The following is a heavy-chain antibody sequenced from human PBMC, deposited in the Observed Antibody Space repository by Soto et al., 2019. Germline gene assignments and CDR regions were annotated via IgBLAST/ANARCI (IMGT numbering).Heavy chain of an antibody. CDR2: ISGSGGST. D-gene: IGHD3-22*01. J-gene: IGHJ6*02. V-gene: IGHV3-23*01. CDR3: AKGDTYYYDSSGPINYYYYGMDV. CDR1: GFTFSSYA. Sequence: GGSLRLSCAASGFTFSSYAMSWVRQAPGKGLEWVSAISGSGGSTYYADSVKGRFTISRDNSKNTLYLQMNSLRAEDTAVYYCAKGDTYYYDSSGPINYYYYGMDVWGQGTTVTVSS.